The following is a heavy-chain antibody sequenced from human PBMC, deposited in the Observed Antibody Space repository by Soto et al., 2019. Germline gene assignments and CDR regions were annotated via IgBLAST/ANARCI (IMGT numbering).Heavy chain of an antibody. V-gene: IGHV3-30-3*01. CDR3: ARDDEGGSDCDLGY. D-gene: IGHD1-26*01. Sequence: QVQLVESGGGVVQPGRSLRLSCEVSGFTFSSHAMHWVRQAPGKGLEWVTLISSDGSNKYYADSVKGRFTTSRDNSKNTMYLQMTSLRVEDTAVYYCARDDEGGSDCDLGYWGQGALVTVSS. CDR2: ISSDGSNK. CDR1: GFTFSSHA. J-gene: IGHJ4*02.